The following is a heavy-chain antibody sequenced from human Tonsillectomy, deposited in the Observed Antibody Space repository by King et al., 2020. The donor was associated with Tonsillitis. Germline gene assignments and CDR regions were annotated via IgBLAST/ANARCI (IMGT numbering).Heavy chain of an antibody. Sequence: VQLQQWGAGLLKPSETLSLTCAVYGGSFSGYYWSWIRQPPGKGLEWIGEINHSGSTNYNPSLKSRVTISVDTSKNQFSLKLSSLTAADTAVYYCASENSSGYYEPDYWGQGTLVTVSS. J-gene: IGHJ4*02. V-gene: IGHV4-34*01. CDR3: ASENSSGYYEPDY. D-gene: IGHD3-22*01. CDR2: INHSGST. CDR1: GGSFSGYY.